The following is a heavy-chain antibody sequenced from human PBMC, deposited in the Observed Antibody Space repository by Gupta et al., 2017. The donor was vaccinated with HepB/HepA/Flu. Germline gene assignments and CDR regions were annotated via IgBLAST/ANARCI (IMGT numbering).Heavy chain of an antibody. CDR3: ARVRRSLSSTGIGV. Sequence: QVQLQQWGAGLLKPSETLSLTCAVYGGSFSGYYWSWIRQPPGKGLEWIGEINHSGSTNYNPSLKSRVTISVDTSKNQFSLKLSSVTAADTAVYYCARVRRSLSSTGIGVWGKGTTVTVSS. D-gene: IGHD2-2*01. J-gene: IGHJ6*04. CDR2: INHSGST. CDR1: GGSFSGYY. V-gene: IGHV4-34*01.